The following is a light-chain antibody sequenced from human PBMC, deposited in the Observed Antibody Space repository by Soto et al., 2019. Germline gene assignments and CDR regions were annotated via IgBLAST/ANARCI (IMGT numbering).Light chain of an antibody. Sequence: QAVVTQSPSASASLGASVKLTCTLSSGHSTYTIAWHQQQPEKGPRYLMKVNSDGTHTKGDGIPDRFSGSSSGAERYLTISGLQSEDEADYYCQAWASGIGWVFGGGTKLTVL. CDR2: VNSDGTH. CDR1: SGHSTYT. J-gene: IGLJ3*02. V-gene: IGLV4-69*01. CDR3: QAWASGIGWV.